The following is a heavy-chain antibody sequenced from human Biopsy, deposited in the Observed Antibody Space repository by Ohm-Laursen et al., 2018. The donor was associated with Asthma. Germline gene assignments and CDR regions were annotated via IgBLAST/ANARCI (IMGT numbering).Heavy chain of an antibody. V-gene: IGHV3-30*18. Sequence: SLRLSCTASGFTFSSYGMHWVRQAPGKGLEWVAVISYDGSNKYYADSVKGRFTISRDNSKNTLYLQMNSLRAEDTAVYYCAKWDTYYDFWSGYYPRYNYYYYGMDVWGQGTTVTASS. D-gene: IGHD3-3*01. CDR3: AKWDTYYDFWSGYYPRYNYYYYGMDV. CDR2: ISYDGSNK. CDR1: GFTFSSYG. J-gene: IGHJ6*02.